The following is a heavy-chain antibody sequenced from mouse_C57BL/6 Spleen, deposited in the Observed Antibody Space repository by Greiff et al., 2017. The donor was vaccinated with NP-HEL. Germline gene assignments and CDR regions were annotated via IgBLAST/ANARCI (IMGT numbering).Heavy chain of an antibody. Sequence: EVQVVESGGGLVQPGGSLKLSCAASGFTFSDYFMYWVRQTPEKRLEWVAYISNGGGSTYYPDTVKGRFTISRDNAKNTLYLQMSRLKSEDTAMYYCARQDGYGAMDYWGQGTSVTVSS. J-gene: IGHJ4*01. CDR2: ISNGGGST. V-gene: IGHV5-12*01. D-gene: IGHD2-3*01. CDR3: ARQDGYGAMDY. CDR1: GFTFSDYF.